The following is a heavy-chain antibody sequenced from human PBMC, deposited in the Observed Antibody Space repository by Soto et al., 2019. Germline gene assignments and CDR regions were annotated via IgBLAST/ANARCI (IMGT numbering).Heavy chain of an antibody. J-gene: IGHJ6*02. D-gene: IGHD3-3*01. CDR1: GYTFTSYA. CDR2: INAGNGNT. Sequence: ASVKVSCKASGYTFTSYAMHWVRQAPGQRLEWMGWINAGNGNTKYSQKFQGRVTITRDTSASTAYMELSSVRSEDTAVYYCARGYDFCGGMAVWGQGTTVTVSS. CDR3: ARGYDFCGGMAV. V-gene: IGHV1-3*01.